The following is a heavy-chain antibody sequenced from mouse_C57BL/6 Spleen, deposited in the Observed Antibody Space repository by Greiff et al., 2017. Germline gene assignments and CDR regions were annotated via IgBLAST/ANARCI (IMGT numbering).Heavy chain of an antibody. CDR3: AREGGYSAWFAY. CDR2: IYPGDGDT. D-gene: IGHD2-3*01. V-gene: IGHV1-82*01. Sequence: VQLQQSGPELVKPGASVKISCKASGYAFSSSWMNWVKQRPGKGLEWIGRIYPGDGDTNYNGKFKGKATLTADKSSSTAYMQLSSLTSEDSAVYFCAREGGYSAWFAYWGQGTLVTVSA. CDR1: GYAFSSSW. J-gene: IGHJ3*01.